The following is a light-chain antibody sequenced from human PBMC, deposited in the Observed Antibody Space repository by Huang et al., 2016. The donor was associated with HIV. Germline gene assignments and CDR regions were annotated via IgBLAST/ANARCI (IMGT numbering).Light chain of an antibody. Sequence: AVQMTQSPSSLSASVGDRVTITCRTSQGIRDDLAWYQQKPGKAPKLLIYATSNLQSGVPSRFSGSGSGTDFTLTISSLQPEDFATYYCLQDYNYPPTFGQGTKVDIK. CDR2: ATS. V-gene: IGKV1-6*02. J-gene: IGKJ1*01. CDR1: QGIRDD. CDR3: LQDYNYPPT.